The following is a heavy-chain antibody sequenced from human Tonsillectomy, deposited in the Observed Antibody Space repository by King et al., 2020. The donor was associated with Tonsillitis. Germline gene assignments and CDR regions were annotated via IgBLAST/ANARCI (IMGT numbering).Heavy chain of an antibody. CDR3: AKGVTPTYYDFWSTYWYFDY. D-gene: IGHD3-3*01. CDR1: GFTFDEYA. Sequence: VQLVESGGGLVQPGRSLRLSCEASGFTFDEYAMHWVRQAPGKGLEWVSGISWNSGTIGYADSVKGRFTISRDNAKNSLYLQMNSLRAEDTALYYCAKGVTPTYYDFWSTYWYFDYWGQGTLVTVSS. V-gene: IGHV3-9*01. CDR2: ISWNSGTI. J-gene: IGHJ4*02.